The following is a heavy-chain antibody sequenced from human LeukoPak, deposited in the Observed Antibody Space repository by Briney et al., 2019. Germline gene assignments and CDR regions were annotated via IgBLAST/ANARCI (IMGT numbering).Heavy chain of an antibody. CDR2: FDPEDGET. J-gene: IGHJ4*02. CDR1: GYTLTELS. CDR3: ATEGGIVGATGGWDFDY. Sequence: ASVKVSCKVSGYTLTELSMHWVRQAPGKGLERMGGFDPEDGETIYAQKFQGRVTMTEDTSTDQAYMELSSLRSEDTGVYYCATEGGIVGATGGWDFDYWGQGTLVTVSS. D-gene: IGHD1-26*01. V-gene: IGHV1-24*01.